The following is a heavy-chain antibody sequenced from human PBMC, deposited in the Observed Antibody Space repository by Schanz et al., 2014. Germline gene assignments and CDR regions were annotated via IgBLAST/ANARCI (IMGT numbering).Heavy chain of an antibody. CDR3: VRDTDYHFDY. D-gene: IGHD4-17*01. V-gene: IGHV3-74*01. CDR2: TSHDGSFT. J-gene: IGHJ4*02. Sequence: EVHLVESGGGLVQPGGSLRLSCAASGFTFSSSWMHWVRQAPGKGLVWVSRTSHDGSFTTFADSVKGRFTISRDNARNTLYLQMNSLRAEDTAVYYCVRDTDYHFDYWGQGTLVTVSS. CDR1: GFTFSSSW.